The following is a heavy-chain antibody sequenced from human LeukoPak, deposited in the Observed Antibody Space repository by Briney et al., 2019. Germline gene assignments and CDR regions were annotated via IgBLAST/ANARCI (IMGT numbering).Heavy chain of an antibody. J-gene: IGHJ4*02. Sequence: GESLKISCKGSGYSFTSYWIGWVRQMPGKGLEWMGIIHPGDSDTRYSPSFQGQVTISADKSISTAYLQWSSLKASDTAMYYCARCEGSYYYGSGSYSGPNFDYWGQGTLVTVSS. CDR2: IHPGDSDT. D-gene: IGHD3-10*01. CDR1: GYSFTSYW. V-gene: IGHV5-51*01. CDR3: ARCEGSYYYGSGSYSGPNFDY.